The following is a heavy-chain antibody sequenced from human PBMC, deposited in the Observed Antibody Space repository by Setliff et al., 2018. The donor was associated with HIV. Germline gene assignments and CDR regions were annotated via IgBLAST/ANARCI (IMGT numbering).Heavy chain of an antibody. D-gene: IGHD6-19*01. J-gene: IGHJ6*03. CDR2: IIPIFRTP. CDR1: GYRFTSYA. CDR3: ASAHTVAGLGYYYYYMDV. V-gene: IGHV1-69*13. Sequence: SVKVSCKASGYRFTSYAISWVRQAPGQGLEWMGGIIPIFRTPKYAQKFQDRVTITADESTSTAYMELSSLRSEDTAVYYCASAHTVAGLGYYYYYMDVWGKGTTVTVSS.